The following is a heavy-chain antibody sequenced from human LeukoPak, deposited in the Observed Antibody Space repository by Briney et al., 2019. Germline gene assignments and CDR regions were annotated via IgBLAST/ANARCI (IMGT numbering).Heavy chain of an antibody. V-gene: IGHV3-23*01. D-gene: IGHD3-10*02. CDR3: AELGITMIGGV. CDR1: GFTFSSYG. Sequence: GGSLRLPCAASGFTFSSYGMSWVRQAPGKGLEWVSAISGSGGSTYYADSVKGRFTISRDNAKNSLYLQMNSLRAEDTAVYYCAELGITMIGGVWGKGTTVTISS. J-gene: IGHJ6*04. CDR2: ISGSGGST.